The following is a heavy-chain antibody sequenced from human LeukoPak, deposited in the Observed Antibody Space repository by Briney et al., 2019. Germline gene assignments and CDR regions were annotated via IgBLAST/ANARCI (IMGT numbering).Heavy chain of an antibody. CDR3: AELGITMIGGV. CDR1: GFTFSYYW. D-gene: IGHD3-10*02. J-gene: IGHJ6*04. CDR2: IKQDGSEK. V-gene: IGHV3-7*01. Sequence: GGSLRLSCAASGFTFSYYWMSWVRQAPGKGLEWVANIKQDGSEKYYVDSVKGRFTISRDNAKNSLYLQMNSLRAEDTAVYYCAELGITMIGGVWGKGTTVTISS.